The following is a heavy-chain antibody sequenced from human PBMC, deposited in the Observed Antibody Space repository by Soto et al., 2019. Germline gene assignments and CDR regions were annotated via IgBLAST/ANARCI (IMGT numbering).Heavy chain of an antibody. D-gene: IGHD3-10*01. V-gene: IGHV4-30-4*01. CDR3: ARQNYGSGSYYNVWPNWFDP. J-gene: IGHJ5*02. Sequence: NPSETLSLTCTISGGSISSGDYYWSWIRQPPGKGLEWIGYIDYSGSTYYNPSLKSRVTISVDTSKNQFSLKLSSVTAADTAVYYCARQNYGSGSYYNVWPNWFDPWGQGTLVTSPQ. CDR1: GGSISSGDYY. CDR2: IDYSGST.